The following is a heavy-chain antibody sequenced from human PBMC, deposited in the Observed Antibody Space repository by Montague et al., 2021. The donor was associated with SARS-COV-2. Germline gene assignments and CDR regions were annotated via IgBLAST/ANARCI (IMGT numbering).Heavy chain of an antibody. D-gene: IGHD2-2*02. V-gene: IGHV4-34*01. CDR3: ARDPSRQPLLYPIGDYYHGMDV. Sequence: SETLSLTCAISGGSFSNYYWSWIRQPPGKGLEWIGEVNQSGTTIYNPSVKSGVTISEDTSKNQFSLKLSSVTAADTAVYYCARDPSRQPLLYPIGDYYHGMDVWGQGTTVTVSS. CDR2: VNQSGTT. J-gene: IGHJ6*02. CDR1: GGSFSNYY.